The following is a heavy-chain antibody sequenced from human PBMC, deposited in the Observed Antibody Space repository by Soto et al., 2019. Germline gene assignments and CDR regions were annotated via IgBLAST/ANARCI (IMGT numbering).Heavy chain of an antibody. V-gene: IGHV2-5*05. CDR1: GFSLSTSGVG. CDR3: AHRAIYDFWSGYYTRLEGIVFDP. D-gene: IGHD3-3*01. CDR2: IYWDDDK. J-gene: IGHJ5*02. Sequence: SGPTLVNPTQTLTLTCTFSGFSLSTSGVGVGWIRQPPGKALEWLALIYWDDDKRYGPSLKSRLTITKDTSKNQVVLTMTNMDPVDTATYYCAHRAIYDFWSGYYTRLEGIVFDPWGQGTLVNVPQ.